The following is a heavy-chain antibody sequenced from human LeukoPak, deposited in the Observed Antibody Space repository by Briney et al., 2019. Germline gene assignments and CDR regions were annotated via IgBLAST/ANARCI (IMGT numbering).Heavy chain of an antibody. V-gene: IGHV3-48*04. Sequence: GGSLRLSCAASGFTFSSYSMMWVRQAPGKGLEWVSYISSSGSTIYYADSVKGRFTISRDNAKNSLYLQMNSLRAEDTAVYYCAREGIDGYNFGVDYWGQGTLVTVSS. CDR3: AREGIDGYNFGVDY. CDR2: ISSSGSTI. D-gene: IGHD5-24*01. CDR1: GFTFSSYS. J-gene: IGHJ4*02.